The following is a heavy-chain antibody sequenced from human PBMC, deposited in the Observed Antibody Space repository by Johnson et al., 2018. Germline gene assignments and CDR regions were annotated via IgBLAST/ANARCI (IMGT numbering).Heavy chain of an antibody. J-gene: IGHJ3*02. CDR3: VREYSSSSAGFSAFDI. D-gene: IGHD6-6*01. Sequence: VQLVESGGGLVQPGGSLRLSCAASGFTFSCYAMHGVRQAPGKGLEYVSGISSKGGSTNYATSVKGRFTISRDNSKKTLYLQMGSLGPEDMAVYYCVREYSSSSAGFSAFDIWGQGTVVTVSS. CDR2: ISSKGGST. CDR1: GFTFSCYA. V-gene: IGHV3-64*01.